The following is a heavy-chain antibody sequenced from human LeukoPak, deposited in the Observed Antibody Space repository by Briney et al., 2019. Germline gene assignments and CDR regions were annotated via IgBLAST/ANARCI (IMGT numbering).Heavy chain of an antibody. CDR1: GFTFSSYG. V-gene: IGHV3-21*01. D-gene: IGHD2-21*02. J-gene: IGHJ4*02. Sequence: TAGGSLRLSCAASGFTFSSYGMNWVRQAPGKGLEWVSSIGSSSDYIYYADSVKDRFTISRDNAKNSLYLQMNSLRAEDTAIYYCARTYGGDGGQRFDYWGQGTLVTVSS. CDR3: ARTYGGDGGQRFDY. CDR2: IGSSSDYI.